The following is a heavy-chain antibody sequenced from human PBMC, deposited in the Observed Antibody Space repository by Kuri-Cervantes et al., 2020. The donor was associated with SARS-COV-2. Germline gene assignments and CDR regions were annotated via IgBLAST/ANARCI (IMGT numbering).Heavy chain of an antibody. CDR1: GGSISSYY. Sequence: ESLKISCTVSGGSISSYYWSWIRQPPGKGLEWIGYIYYSGSTNYNPSLKSRVTISVDTSKNQFSLKLSSVTAANTAVYYCARVYYDSSGYYEVRYFDYWGQGTLVTVS. CDR2: IYYSGST. J-gene: IGHJ4*02. D-gene: IGHD3-22*01. CDR3: ARVYYDSSGYYEVRYFDY. V-gene: IGHV4-59*01.